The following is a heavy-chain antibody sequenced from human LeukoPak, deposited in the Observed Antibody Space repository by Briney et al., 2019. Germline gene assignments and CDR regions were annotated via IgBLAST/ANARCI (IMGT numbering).Heavy chain of an antibody. CDR1: GFTVSSNY. CDR2: IYSGGST. J-gene: IGHJ6*03. CDR3: AKTVAGTKYYYYYMDV. Sequence: GGSLRLSCAASGFTVSSNYMSWVRQAPGKGLEWVSVIYSGGSTYYADSVKGRFTISRDNSKNTLYLQMNSLRAEDTAVYYCAKTVAGTKYYYYYMDVWGKGTTVTVSS. V-gene: IGHV3-53*01. D-gene: IGHD6-19*01.